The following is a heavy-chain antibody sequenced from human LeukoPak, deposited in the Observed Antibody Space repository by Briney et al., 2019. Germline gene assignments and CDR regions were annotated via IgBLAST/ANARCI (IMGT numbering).Heavy chain of an antibody. V-gene: IGHV4-39*01. J-gene: IGHJ4*02. CDR2: LHYGENS. CDR1: GGSISIISSSTYY. D-gene: IGHD6-25*01. Sequence: SETLSLTCTVSGGSISIISSSTYYWGWIRQAPGKGLEWIGSLHYGENSHYNPSLKSRATLSVDTSNNQFSLKLTSVTAADAAVYFCARQLPTAAADTRGYFDYWGQGTVVTVSS. CDR3: ARQLPTAAADTRGYFDY.